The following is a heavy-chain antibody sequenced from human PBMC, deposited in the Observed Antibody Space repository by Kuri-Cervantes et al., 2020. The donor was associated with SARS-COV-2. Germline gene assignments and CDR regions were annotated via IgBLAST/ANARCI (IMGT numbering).Heavy chain of an antibody. CDR2: ISSNGGST. Sequence: LSLTCAASGFTFSSYAMHWVRQAPGKGLEYVSAISSNGGSTYYADSVKGRFTISRDNSKNTLYLQMNSLRAEDTAVYYCARDLLLVYYYMDVWGKGTTVTVSS. J-gene: IGHJ6*03. V-gene: IGHV3-64*02. CDR3: ARDLLLVYYYMDV. D-gene: IGHD2-21*01. CDR1: GFTFSSYA.